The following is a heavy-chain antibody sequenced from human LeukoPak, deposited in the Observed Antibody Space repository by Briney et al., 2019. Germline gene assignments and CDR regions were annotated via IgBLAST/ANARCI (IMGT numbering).Heavy chain of an antibody. D-gene: IGHD3-10*01. CDR3: ARTYAGYYGSGSPDY. V-gene: IGHV3-33*01. J-gene: IGHJ4*02. CDR2: IWYDGSNK. CDR1: GFTFSSYG. Sequence: GRSLRLSCAASGFTFSSYGMHWVRQAPGKGLEWVAVIWYDGSNKYYADPVKGRFTISRDNSKNTLYLQMNSLRAEDTAVYYCARTYAGYYGSGSPDYWGQGTLVTVSS.